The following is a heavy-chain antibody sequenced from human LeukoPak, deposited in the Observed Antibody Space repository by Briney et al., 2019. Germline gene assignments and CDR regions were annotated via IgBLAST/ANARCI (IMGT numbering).Heavy chain of an antibody. J-gene: IGHJ4*02. Sequence: PGGSLRLSCAASGFTFSSYAMHWVRQAPGKGLEWVAVISYDGSNKYYADSVKGRFTISRDNSKNTLYLQMNSLRAEDTAVYYCASHYYDSSGYYYDVGYWGQGTLVTVSS. CDR3: ASHYYDSSGYYYDVGY. CDR2: ISYDGSNK. D-gene: IGHD3-22*01. CDR1: GFTFSSYA. V-gene: IGHV3-30-3*01.